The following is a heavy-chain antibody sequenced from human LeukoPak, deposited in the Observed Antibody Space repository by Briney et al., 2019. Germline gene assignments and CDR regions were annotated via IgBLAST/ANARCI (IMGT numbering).Heavy chain of an antibody. CDR1: DFSISSGYR. D-gene: IGHD3-10*01. Sequence: PSETLSLTCAVSDFSISSGYRWGWVRQPPGKGLEWIGAVHHSGSTYYNPSLKSRVTMSTDTSKSQFSLKLSSVTAADTAVYYCARDRSYFIFDYWGQGTLVTVSS. V-gene: IGHV4-38-2*02. CDR3: ARDRSYFIFDY. J-gene: IGHJ4*02. CDR2: VHHSGST.